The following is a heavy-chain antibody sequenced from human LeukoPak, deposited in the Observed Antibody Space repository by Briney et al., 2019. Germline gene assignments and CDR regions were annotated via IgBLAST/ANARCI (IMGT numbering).Heavy chain of an antibody. CDR3: AVTMVRGVIKGRWFDP. CDR2: INTNTGNP. V-gene: IGHV7-4-1*02. CDR1: GYTFTSYA. J-gene: IGHJ5*02. Sequence: ASVKVSCKASGYTFTSYAMNWVRQAPGQGLEWMGWINTNTGNPTYAQGFTGRFVFSLDTSVSTAYLQISSLKAEDTAVYYCAVTMVRGVIKGRWFDPWGQGTLVTVSS. D-gene: IGHD3-10*01.